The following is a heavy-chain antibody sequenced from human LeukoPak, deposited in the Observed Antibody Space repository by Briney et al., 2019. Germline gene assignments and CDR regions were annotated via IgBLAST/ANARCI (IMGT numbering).Heavy chain of an antibody. V-gene: IGHV7-4-1*02. CDR3: ARPRQIVPNWFDP. Sequence: ASVKVSCKASGFTFTKYAINWVRQAPGQGLEWMGWINTNTGNPTYAQGFTGRFVFSLDTSVSTAYLQISSLKPEDTAVYYCARPRQIVPNWFDPWGQGTLVTVSS. D-gene: IGHD3-22*01. J-gene: IGHJ5*02. CDR1: GFTFTKYA. CDR2: INTNTGNP.